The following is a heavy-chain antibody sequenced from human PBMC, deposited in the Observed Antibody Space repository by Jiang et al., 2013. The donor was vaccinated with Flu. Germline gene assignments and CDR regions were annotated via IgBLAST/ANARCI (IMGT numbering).Heavy chain of an antibody. Sequence: SGAEVKKPGASVKVSCKASGYTFTGYYMHWVRQAPGQGLEWMGWINPNSGGTNYAQKFQGRVTMTRDTSISTAYMELSRLRSDDTAVYYCAKQLRFLEWYTLPPGYYYGMDVWGQGTTVTVSS. CDR1: GYTFTGYY. D-gene: IGHD3-3*01. J-gene: IGHJ6*02. CDR2: INPNSGGT. V-gene: IGHV1-2*02. CDR3: AKQLRFLEWYTLPPGYYYGMDV.